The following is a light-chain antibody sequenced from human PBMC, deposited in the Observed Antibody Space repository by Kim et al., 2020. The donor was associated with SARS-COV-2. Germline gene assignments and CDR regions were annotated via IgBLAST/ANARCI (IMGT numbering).Light chain of an antibody. CDR2: GAS. J-gene: IGKJ2*01. V-gene: IGKV3-20*01. CDR3: QQYGSSPPMYT. Sequence: PGQRVTLSYRASQTVSTSYFAWYQQKPGQAPRLLMYGASNRATGVPDRFRGSGSATESTLTITRLEPGDSAVYYCQQYGSSPPMYTFGQGTKLEI. CDR1: QTVSTSY.